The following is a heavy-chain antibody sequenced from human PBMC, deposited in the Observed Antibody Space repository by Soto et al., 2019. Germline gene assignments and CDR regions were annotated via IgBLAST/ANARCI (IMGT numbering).Heavy chain of an antibody. D-gene: IGHD1-26*01. V-gene: IGHV4-34*01. Sequence: SETLSLTCAVYGGSFSGYYWSWIRQPPGKGLEWIGEINHSGSTNYNPSLKSRVTISVDTSKNQFSLKLSSVTAADTAVYYCARVLGAPRPNWFDPWGQGTLVTVSS. J-gene: IGHJ5*02. CDR1: GGSFSGYY. CDR3: ARVLGAPRPNWFDP. CDR2: INHSGST.